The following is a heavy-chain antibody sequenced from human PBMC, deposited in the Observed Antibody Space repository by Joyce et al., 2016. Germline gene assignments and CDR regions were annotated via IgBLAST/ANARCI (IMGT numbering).Heavy chain of an antibody. CDR1: GFSFGSYW. V-gene: IGHV3-7*03. J-gene: IGHJ4*02. CDR2: LNQDGSDK. CDR3: AGDIGNF. Sequence: EVQLVASGGGLVQPGGALRFSCVACGFSFGSYWISWVRQTPGKGLEWVATLNQDGSDKFYVDCVMGRFTISTDLAKNSLVLQRNSLRVEDTAIYYCAGDIGNFWGQGTLVTVSS.